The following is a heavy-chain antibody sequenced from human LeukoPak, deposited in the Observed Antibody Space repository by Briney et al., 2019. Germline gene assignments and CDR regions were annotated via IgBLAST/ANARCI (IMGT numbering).Heavy chain of an antibody. D-gene: IGHD5-18*01. CDR1: GGSISSYF. Sequence: PSETLSLTCSVSGGSISSYFWSWIRQPAGKGLEWIGRIYPSGSTNYNPSLKSRVTMSLDTSKSQFSLKLSSVIAADTAVYYCARLGSTYGYAFDAWGQGTLVTVSS. CDR2: IYPSGST. V-gene: IGHV4-4*07. J-gene: IGHJ4*02. CDR3: ARLGSTYGYAFDA.